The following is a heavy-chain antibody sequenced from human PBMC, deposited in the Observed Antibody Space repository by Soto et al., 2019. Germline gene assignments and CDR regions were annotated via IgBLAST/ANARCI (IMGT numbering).Heavy chain of an antibody. Sequence: GGSLRLSCAASGFTFISYAMSWVRQAPGKGLEWVSAISGSGGSTYYADSVKGRFTISRDNSKNTLYLQMNSLRAEDTAVYYCAKSNDYIWGSYRGEIDYWGQGTLVSVSS. J-gene: IGHJ4*02. CDR2: ISGSGGST. V-gene: IGHV3-23*01. CDR3: AKSNDYIWGSYRGEIDY. D-gene: IGHD3-16*02. CDR1: GFTFISYA.